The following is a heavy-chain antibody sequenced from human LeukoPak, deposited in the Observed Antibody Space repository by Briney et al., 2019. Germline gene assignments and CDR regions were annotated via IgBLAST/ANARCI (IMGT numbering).Heavy chain of an antibody. D-gene: IGHD6-13*01. J-gene: IGHJ4*02. CDR1: GFTFSDYY. CDR2: ISSSGSTI. V-gene: IGHV3-11*04. CDR3: PRAGSSWCNLHRYFDY. Sequence: SGGSLRLSCAASGFTFSDYYMSWIRQAPGKGLEWVSYISSSGSTIYYADSVKGRFTISRDNAKNSLYLQMNSLRAEDTAVYYCPRAGSSWCNLHRYFDYWGQGTLVTVSS.